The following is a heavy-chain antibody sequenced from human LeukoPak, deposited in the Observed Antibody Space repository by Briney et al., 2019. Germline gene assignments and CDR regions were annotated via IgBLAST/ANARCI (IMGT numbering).Heavy chain of an antibody. Sequence: PSETLSLTCTVSGGSICSYYWSWIRQPPGKGLEWIGYIYYSGSTNYNPSLKSRVTISVDTSKNQFSLKLSSVTAADTAVYYCARDLRDYGGNVDAFDIWGQGTMVTVSS. CDR1: GGSICSYY. V-gene: IGHV4-59*01. J-gene: IGHJ3*02. D-gene: IGHD4-23*01. CDR2: IYYSGST. CDR3: ARDLRDYGGNVDAFDI.